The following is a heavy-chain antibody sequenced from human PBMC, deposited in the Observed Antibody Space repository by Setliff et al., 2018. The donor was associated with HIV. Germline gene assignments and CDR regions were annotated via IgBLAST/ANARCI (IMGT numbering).Heavy chain of an antibody. CDR2: IYYSGST. CDR1: GGSISSSSYY. Sequence: NPSETLSLTCTVSGGSISSSSYYWGWIRQPPGKGLEWIGSIYYSGSTYYDPSLKSRVIISVDTSKNQFSLKLSSVTAADTAVYYCAGQRTPSTYYDFWSGYQYYFDYWGQGTLVTVSS. J-gene: IGHJ4*02. V-gene: IGHV4-39*01. D-gene: IGHD3-3*01. CDR3: AGQRTPSTYYDFWSGYQYYFDY.